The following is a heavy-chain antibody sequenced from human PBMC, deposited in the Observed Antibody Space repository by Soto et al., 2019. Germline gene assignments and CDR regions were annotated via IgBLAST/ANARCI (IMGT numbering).Heavy chain of an antibody. D-gene: IGHD1-26*01. CDR2: ITSDNGKT. V-gene: IGHV1-18*04. CDR3: ARCISGTYSDWLDL. CDR1: HYTFTRYG. Sequence: ASVKVSCKASHYTFTRYGISWVRQAPGQGLEWMGWITSDNGKTNYAQKIQGRLTMTTDTSTSTAYMELRSLRSDDTAVYYCARCISGTYSDWLDLWGQGTPVTVYS. J-gene: IGHJ5*02.